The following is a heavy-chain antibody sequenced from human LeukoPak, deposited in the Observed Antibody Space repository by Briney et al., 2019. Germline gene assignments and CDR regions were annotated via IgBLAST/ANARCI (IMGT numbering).Heavy chain of an antibody. V-gene: IGHV4-59*08. Sequence: SETLSLTCSVSGGSISSLYWSWIRQPPGKGLEWIGYIYYTGSTNYNPSLKSRVTKFVDMSKNQFSLRLSSVTAADTAVYYCARHRAYSSSSPFDYWGQGTLVTVSS. J-gene: IGHJ4*02. D-gene: IGHD6-6*01. CDR1: GGSISSLY. CDR3: ARHRAYSSSSPFDY. CDR2: IYYTGST.